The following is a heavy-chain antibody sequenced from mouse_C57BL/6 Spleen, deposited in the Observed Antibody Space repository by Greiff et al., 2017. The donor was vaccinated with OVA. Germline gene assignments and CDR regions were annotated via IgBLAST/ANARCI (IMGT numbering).Heavy chain of an antibody. V-gene: IGHV5-4*01. CDR3: ARERDYDYDWYFDV. CDR1: GFTFSSYA. Sequence: EVKLMESGGGLVKPGGSLKLSCAASGFTFSSYAMSWVRQTPEKRLEWVATISDGGSYTYYPDNVKGRFTISRDNAKNNLYLQMSHLKSEDTAMYYCARERDYDYDWYFDVWGTGTTVTVSS. CDR2: ISDGGSYT. J-gene: IGHJ1*03. D-gene: IGHD2-4*01.